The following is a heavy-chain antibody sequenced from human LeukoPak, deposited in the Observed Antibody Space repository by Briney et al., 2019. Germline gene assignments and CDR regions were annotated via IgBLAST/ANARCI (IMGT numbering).Heavy chain of an antibody. D-gene: IGHD3-22*01. CDR3: ARSLDSTGYPLYYYYMDV. CDR2: INPNSGGT. CDR1: GYTFTGYY. Sequence: ASVKVSCKASGYTFTGYYMHWVRQAPGQGLEWMGWINPNSGGTNYAQKFQGRVTMTRDTSISTAYMELSRLRSDDTAVFYCARSLDSTGYPLYYYYMDVWGKGTTVTVSS. J-gene: IGHJ6*03. V-gene: IGHV1-2*02.